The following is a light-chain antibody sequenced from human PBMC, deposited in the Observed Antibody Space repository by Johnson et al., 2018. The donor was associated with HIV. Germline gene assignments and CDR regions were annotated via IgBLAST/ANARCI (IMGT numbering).Light chain of an antibody. J-gene: IGLJ1*01. CDR3: GTWDSSLSAYV. V-gene: IGLV1-51*01. CDR1: SSNIGNNY. Sequence: QSVLTQPPSVSAAPGQKLTISCSGSSSNIGNNYVSWYQQLPGTAPKLLIYDNNKRPSGIPDRISGSKSGTSATLGITGLQTGDEADYYCGTWDSSLSAYVFGTGTKVTVL. CDR2: DNN.